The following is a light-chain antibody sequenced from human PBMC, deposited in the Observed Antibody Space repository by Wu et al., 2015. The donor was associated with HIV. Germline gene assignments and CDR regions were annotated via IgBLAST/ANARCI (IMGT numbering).Light chain of an antibody. CDR1: QSVSSSF. Sequence: EIVLTQSPGTLSLSPGERATLSCRASQSVSSSFLVWYQQKRGQAPRLLIYGASSRATGIPDRFSGSGSGTDFSLTISSMRSEDFGVYYCQQYNDWPRTFGQGTKVAIK. J-gene: IGKJ1*01. V-gene: IGKV3-20*01. CDR2: GAS. CDR3: QQYNDWPRT.